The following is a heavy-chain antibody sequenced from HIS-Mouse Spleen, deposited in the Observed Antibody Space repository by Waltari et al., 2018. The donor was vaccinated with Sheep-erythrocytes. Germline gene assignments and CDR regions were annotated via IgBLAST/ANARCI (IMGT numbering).Heavy chain of an antibody. CDR1: GFSFAGFG. J-gene: IGHJ4*02. CDR2: ISWNSGNI. CDR3: AKDISRNIVVVPAAVGDY. V-gene: IGHV3-9*01. Sequence: EVQLVDSGGGLVQPGRSLSLSCAASGFSFAGFGLHWVRQAPGKGLEWFSGISWNSGNIGYADSVKGRFTISRDNAKYSLYLQMNSLRAEDTALYYCAKDISRNIVVVPAAVGDYWGQGTLVTVSS. D-gene: IGHD2-2*01.